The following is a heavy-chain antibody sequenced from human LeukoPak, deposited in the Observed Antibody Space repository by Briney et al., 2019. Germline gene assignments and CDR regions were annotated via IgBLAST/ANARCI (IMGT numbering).Heavy chain of an antibody. CDR3: ARAHPAYGSSSGFDY. V-gene: IGHV4-61*01. Sequence: PSETLSLTCTVSGGSISSSSYYWSWIRQPPGKGLEWVGYIFYTGSTSYNPSLKSRVTLSVDTSKNQFSLKLSSVTAADTAVYFCARAHPAYGSSSGFDYWGQGALVTVSS. J-gene: IGHJ4*02. CDR1: GGSISSSSYY. CDR2: IFYTGST. D-gene: IGHD6-6*01.